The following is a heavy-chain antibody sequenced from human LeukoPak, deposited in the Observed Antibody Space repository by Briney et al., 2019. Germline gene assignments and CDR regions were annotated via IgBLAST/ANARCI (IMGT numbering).Heavy chain of an antibody. CDR3: AKDGYGSGSYFFPGGVDV. D-gene: IGHD3-10*01. V-gene: IGHV3-23*01. CDR2: FSGSGGST. CDR1: GFTFTRYA. J-gene: IGHJ6*02. Sequence: GSLGLPCAASGFTFTRYAMSGVRQAPGKGLEWVSAFSGSGGSTYYADPVKGRFTISRDNSKNTLYLQMNSLRAEDTGVYYCAKDGYGSGSYFFPGGVDVWGQGTTVTVSS.